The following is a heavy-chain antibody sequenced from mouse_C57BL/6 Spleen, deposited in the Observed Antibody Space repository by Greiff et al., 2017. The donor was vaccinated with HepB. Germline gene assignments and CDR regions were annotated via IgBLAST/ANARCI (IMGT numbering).Heavy chain of an antibody. CDR3: ASEGNSPLYFDV. CDR1: GYTFTSYW. V-gene: IGHV1-50*01. D-gene: IGHD3-3*01. CDR2: IDPSDSYT. J-gene: IGHJ1*03. Sequence: VQLQQSGAELVKPGASVKLSCKASGYTFTSYWMQWVKQRPGQGLEWIGEIDPSDSYTNYNQKFKGKATLTVDTSSSTAYMQLSSLTSEDSAVYYWASEGNSPLYFDVWGTGTTVTVSS.